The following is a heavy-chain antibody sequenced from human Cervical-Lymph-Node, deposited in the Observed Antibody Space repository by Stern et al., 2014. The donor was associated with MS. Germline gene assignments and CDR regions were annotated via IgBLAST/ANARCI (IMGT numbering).Heavy chain of an antibody. V-gene: IGHV1-8*01. CDR1: GYGFTNYD. Sequence: QVQLVESGAEVKKPGASLKVSCKASGYGFTNYDINWLRQAAGQGLEWMGWISPNSGSTGFAQKFQGRVTLTRNTSIDTVYMELSSLRSEDTAIYYCARARVTTSEVVTWFDPWGQGILVTVSS. D-gene: IGHD3-3*01. J-gene: IGHJ5*02. CDR2: ISPNSGST. CDR3: ARARVTTSEVVTWFDP.